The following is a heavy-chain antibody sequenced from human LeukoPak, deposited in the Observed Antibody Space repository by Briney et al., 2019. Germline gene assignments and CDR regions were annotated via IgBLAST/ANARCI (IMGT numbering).Heavy chain of an antibody. CDR1: GLTDRSHF. V-gene: IGHV3-66*02. CDR2: IYNDDHDGST. J-gene: IGHJ4*02. Sequence: GGSLRLSCAASGLTDRSHFMTWVRQAPGKGLEWVSVIYNDDHDGSTYYADSVKGRFTISRDNSKNTLFLQMNSLRPEDTAVYYRARLPIYWGPGTLVTVCS. CDR3: ARLPIY.